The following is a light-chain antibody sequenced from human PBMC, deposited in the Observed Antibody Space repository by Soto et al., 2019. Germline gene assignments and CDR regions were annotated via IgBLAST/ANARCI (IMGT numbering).Light chain of an antibody. CDR2: KVS. V-gene: IGKV2-30*01. Sequence: DVVMTQSPLSLPVTLGQPASISCRSSQSLVSSDGNTYLNWFHQRPGQSPRRLIYKVSNRDPGVPDRFSGSGSGTEFTLEISRVEADDVGVYYCMQGTHWPLSFGGGTQVEIK. J-gene: IGKJ4*01. CDR1: QSLVSSDGNTY. CDR3: MQGTHWPLS.